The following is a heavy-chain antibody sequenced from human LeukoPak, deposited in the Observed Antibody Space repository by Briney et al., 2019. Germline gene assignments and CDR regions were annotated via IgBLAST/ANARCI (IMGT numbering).Heavy chain of an antibody. CDR1: GFTVSSNY. D-gene: IGHD6-19*01. J-gene: IGHJ6*03. Sequence: TGGSLRLSCAASGFTVSSNYMSWVRQTPGKGLEWVAFIRYDGSNTYYADSVKGRFSISRDNSKNTLYLHMNSLRAEDTAVYFCAKGSKAVLFTRDHYMDVWGKGTTVTISS. CDR3: AKGSKAVLFTRDHYMDV. V-gene: IGHV3-30*02. CDR2: IRYDGSNT.